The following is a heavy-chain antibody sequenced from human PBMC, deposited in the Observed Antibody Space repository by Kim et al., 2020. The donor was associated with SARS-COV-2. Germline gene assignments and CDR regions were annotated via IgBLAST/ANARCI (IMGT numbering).Heavy chain of an antibody. CDR3: ARLGRGEYLPDAFDI. D-gene: IGHD3-10*01. CDR2: IYPGDSDT. J-gene: IGHJ3*02. V-gene: IGHV5-51*01. CDR1: GYSFTSYW. Sequence: GESLKISCKGSGYSFTSYWIGWVRQMPGKGLEWMGIIYPGDSDTRYSPSFQGQVTISADKSISTAYLQWSSLKASDTAMYYCARLGRGEYLPDAFDIWGQGTMVTVSS.